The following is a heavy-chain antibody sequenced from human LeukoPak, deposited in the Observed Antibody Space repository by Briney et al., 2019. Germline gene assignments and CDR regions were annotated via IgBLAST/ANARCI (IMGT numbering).Heavy chain of an antibody. J-gene: IGHJ5*02. Sequence: ASVKVSCTVSVYTLNELSMHWVRQSPGKGLEWMGSFHPEDGETIYAQKFQSRVSMTEDTSTDTAYIELSSLKSEDTAVYYCAADRFCTSTTCFGNWFDPWGQGTLVTVSS. CDR2: FHPEDGET. CDR1: VYTLNELS. CDR3: AADRFCTSTTCFGNWFDP. D-gene: IGHD2-2*01. V-gene: IGHV1-24*01.